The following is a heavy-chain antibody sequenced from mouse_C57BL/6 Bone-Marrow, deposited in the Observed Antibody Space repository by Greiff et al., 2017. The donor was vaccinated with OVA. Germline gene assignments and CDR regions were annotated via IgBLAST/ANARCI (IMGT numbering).Heavy chain of an antibody. CDR1: GYTFTDYN. Sequence: EVQLQQSGPELVKPGASVKIPCKASGYTFTDYNMDWVKQSHGQSLEWIGDINPNNGGTIYNQKFKGKATLTVDKSSSTAYLELRSLTSEDTAVYDCARDYGRAWLAYWGQGTLVTASA. J-gene: IGHJ3*01. CDR3: ARDYGRAWLAY. D-gene: IGHD1-1*01. CDR2: INPNNGGT. V-gene: IGHV1-18*01.